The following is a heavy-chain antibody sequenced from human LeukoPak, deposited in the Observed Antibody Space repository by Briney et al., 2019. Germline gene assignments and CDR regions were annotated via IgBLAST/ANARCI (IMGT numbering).Heavy chain of an antibody. V-gene: IGHV4-34*01. Sequence: PSETLSLTCAVYGGSFSGYYWSWIRQPPGKGLEWIGEINHSGSTNYNPSLKSRVTISVDTSKNQFSLKLSSVTAADAAVYYCARKRYYDFWSGHLSYYMDVWGKGTTVTVSS. D-gene: IGHD3-3*01. CDR1: GGSFSGYY. CDR2: INHSGST. CDR3: ARKRYYDFWSGHLSYYMDV. J-gene: IGHJ6*03.